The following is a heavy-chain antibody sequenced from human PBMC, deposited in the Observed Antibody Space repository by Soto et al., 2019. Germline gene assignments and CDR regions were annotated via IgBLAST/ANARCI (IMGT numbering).Heavy chain of an antibody. Sequence: ASVKVSCKASGYTFTGYYMHWVRQAPGQGLEWMGWINPNSGGTNYAQKFQGRATMTRDTSISTAYMELSRLRSDDTAVYYCARLDHSSGYYFDYWGQGTLVTVSS. CDR1: GYTFTGYY. CDR3: ARLDHSSGYYFDY. D-gene: IGHD3-22*01. J-gene: IGHJ4*02. V-gene: IGHV1-2*02. CDR2: INPNSGGT.